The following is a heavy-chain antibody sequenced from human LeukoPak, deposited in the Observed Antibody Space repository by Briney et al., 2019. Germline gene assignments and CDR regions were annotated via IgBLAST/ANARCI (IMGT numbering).Heavy chain of an antibody. CDR2: IYPGDSDT. CDR1: GSSFISYW. V-gene: IGHV5-51*01. J-gene: IGHJ1*01. Sequence: PGESLKISGKGSGSSFISYWIGWVRQLPGKGVEWIGIIYPGDSDTRYSPSFQGQVTISADKSISTAYLQWSSLKASDTAMYYCARHGRYGSGSSSSFQHWGQGTLVTVSS. D-gene: IGHD3-10*01. CDR3: ARHGRYGSGSSSSFQH.